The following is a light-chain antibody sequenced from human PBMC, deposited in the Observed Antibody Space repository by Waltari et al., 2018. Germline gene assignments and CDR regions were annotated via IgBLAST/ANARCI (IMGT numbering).Light chain of an antibody. V-gene: IGKV3-20*01. CDR1: QWVTSSY. CDR3: QQYGSSLVT. Sequence: IVLKQSPYTLSLSPGERATLTCRSSQWVTSSYLAWYQQKPGQAPRLLIYAASARATGIPDMFSGSGSVTDFTLTISILEPEDFAVYFCQQYGSSLVTFGGGTEVEIK. J-gene: IGKJ4*01. CDR2: AAS.